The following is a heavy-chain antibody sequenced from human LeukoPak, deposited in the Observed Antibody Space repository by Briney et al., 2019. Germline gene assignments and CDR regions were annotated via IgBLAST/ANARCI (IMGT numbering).Heavy chain of an antibody. CDR2: INPSGGST. CDR3: AREGDIVVVPAAIPFDY. V-gene: IGHV1-46*01. J-gene: IGHJ4*02. CDR1: GYTFTSYY. D-gene: IGHD2-2*01. Sequence: ASVKVSCKASGYTFTSYYMHWVRQAPGQGLEWMGIINPSGGSTSYAQKFQGRVTMTRDTSTSTVYMELSSLRSEDTAVYHCAREGDIVVVPAAIPFDYWGQGTLVTVSS.